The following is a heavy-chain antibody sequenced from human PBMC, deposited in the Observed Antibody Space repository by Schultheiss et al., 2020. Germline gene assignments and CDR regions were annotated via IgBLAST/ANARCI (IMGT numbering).Heavy chain of an antibody. V-gene: IGHV4-34*01. CDR2: INHSGST. J-gene: IGHJ4*02. CDR3: ARGFLGSSL. CDR1: GGSISSYY. Sequence: SETLSLTCTVSGGSISSYYWSWIRQPPGKGLEWIGEINHSGSTNYNPSLKSRVTISVDTSKNQFSLKLSSVTAADTAVYYCARGFLGSSLWGQGTLVTVSS. D-gene: IGHD3-16*01.